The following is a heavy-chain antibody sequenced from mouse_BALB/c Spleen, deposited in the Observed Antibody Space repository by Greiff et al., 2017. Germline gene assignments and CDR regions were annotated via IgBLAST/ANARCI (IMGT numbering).Heavy chain of an antibody. CDR3: TRSALMTTVVATYYFDY. J-gene: IGHJ2*01. CDR1: GYTFTSYW. V-gene: IGHV1-69*02. CDR2: IYPSDSYT. Sequence: VQLQQPGAELVRPGASVKLSCKASGYTFTSYWINWVKQRPGQGLEWIGNIYPSDSYTNYNQKFKDKATLTVDKSSSTAYMQLSSPTSEDSAVYYCTRSALMTTVVATYYFDYWGQGTTLTVSS. D-gene: IGHD1-1*01.